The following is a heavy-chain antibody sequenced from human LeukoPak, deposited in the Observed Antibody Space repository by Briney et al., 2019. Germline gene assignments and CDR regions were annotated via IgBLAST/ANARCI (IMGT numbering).Heavy chain of an antibody. CDR1: GGSISSYY. J-gene: IGHJ4*02. D-gene: IGHD3-10*01. V-gene: IGHV4-34*01. Sequence: SETLSLTCTVSGGSISSYYWSWIRQPPGKGLEWIGEINHSGSTSYNPSLKSRVTISVDTSKNQFSLKLSSVTAADTAVYYCARLYGSGSYYNYWGQGTLVTVSS. CDR2: INHSGST. CDR3: ARLYGSGSYYNY.